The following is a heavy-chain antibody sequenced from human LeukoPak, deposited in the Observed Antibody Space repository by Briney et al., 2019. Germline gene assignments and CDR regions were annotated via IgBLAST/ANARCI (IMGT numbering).Heavy chain of an antibody. CDR1: GVSLSSDY. CDR2: IYYSGST. CDR3: AGERGAGPFDY. V-gene: IGHV4-59*01. D-gene: IGHD6-19*01. J-gene: IGHJ4*02. Sequence: PSETLSLTRTVSGVSLSSDYWSWIRQPPGKGLEWSGYIYYSGSTNYNPSLTGRVTISVSTSKNQFSLQLSSVTAAGTAVYYCAGERGAGPFDYWGQGTLVTVSS.